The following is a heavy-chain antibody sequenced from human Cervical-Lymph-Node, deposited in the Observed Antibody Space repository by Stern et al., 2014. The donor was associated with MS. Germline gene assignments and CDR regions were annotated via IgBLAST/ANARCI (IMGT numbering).Heavy chain of an antibody. Sequence: QLVQSGAEVKKPGASVKVSCKASGYTFTSYDMHWVRKAPGQGLEWMGIINPSGGSTSYAPKFQGSVTMTRDTSTRTVYMELSSLRSEDAAVYYCAREVAGHRLGMMDVWGQGTTVTVSS. CDR1: GYTFTSYD. CDR3: AREVAGHRLGMMDV. D-gene: IGHD6-19*01. CDR2: INPSGGST. V-gene: IGHV1-46*01. J-gene: IGHJ6*02.